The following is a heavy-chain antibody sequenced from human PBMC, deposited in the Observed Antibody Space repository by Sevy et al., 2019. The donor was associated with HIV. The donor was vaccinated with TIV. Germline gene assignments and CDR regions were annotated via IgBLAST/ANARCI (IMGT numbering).Heavy chain of an antibody. CDR3: AGLTTMPTSDLYGMDV. D-gene: IGHD1-1*01. Sequence: ASVKVSCKASGYTFTDYYIHWVRQAPGQGLEWMAWINPNDGVTNYAQRFQGGVTVTRDTSISTAYMELRRLRSDDTAIDYCAGLTTMPTSDLYGMDVWGQGTTVTVSS. V-gene: IGHV1-2*02. J-gene: IGHJ6*02. CDR2: INPNDGVT. CDR1: GYTFTDYY.